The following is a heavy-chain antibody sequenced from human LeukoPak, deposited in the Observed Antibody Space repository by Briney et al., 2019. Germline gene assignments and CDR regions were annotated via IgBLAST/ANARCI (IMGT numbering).Heavy chain of an antibody. V-gene: IGHV1-46*01. CDR2: INPSGGST. CDR3: ARAPEDFWSGYHWDY. J-gene: IGHJ4*02. D-gene: IGHD3-3*01. Sequence: GASVKASCKASGYTFTSYYMHWVRQAPGQGLEWMGIINPSGGSTSYAQKFQGRVTMTRDTSTSTVYMELSSLRSEDTAVYYCARAPEDFWSGYHWDYWGQGTLVTVSS. CDR1: GYTFTSYY.